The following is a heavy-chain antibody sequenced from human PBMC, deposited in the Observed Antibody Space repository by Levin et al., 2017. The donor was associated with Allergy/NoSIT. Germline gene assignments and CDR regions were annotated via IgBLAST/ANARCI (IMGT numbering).Heavy chain of an antibody. D-gene: IGHD1-26*01. CDR1: GFTFSSYR. CDR2: ISSSTSTI. Sequence: SCAASGFTFSSYRMNWVRQAPGKGLEWVSYISSSTSTIYYADSVKGRFTISRDNAKNSLYLQMNSLRDEDTAVYYCARVPYSGSYYLCDYWGQGTMVTVSS. V-gene: IGHV3-48*02. J-gene: IGHJ4*02. CDR3: ARVPYSGSYYLCDY.